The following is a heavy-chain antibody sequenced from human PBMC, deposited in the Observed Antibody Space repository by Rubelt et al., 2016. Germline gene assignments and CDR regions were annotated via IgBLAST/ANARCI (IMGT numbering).Heavy chain of an antibody. Sequence: WVAFIRDDRSNKYYADSVKGRFTISSDNSKNTLYLQMNSLRAEDTAVYYCAKVRTGTTALTYYYYGMDVWGQGTTVTVSS. CDR2: IRDDRSNK. V-gene: IGHV3-30*02. D-gene: IGHD1-1*01. J-gene: IGHJ6*02. CDR3: AKVRTGTTALTYYYYGMDV.